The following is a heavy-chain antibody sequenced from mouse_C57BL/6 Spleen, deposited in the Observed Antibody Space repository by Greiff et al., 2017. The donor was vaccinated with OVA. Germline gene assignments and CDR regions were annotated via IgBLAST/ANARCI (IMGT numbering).Heavy chain of an antibody. J-gene: IGHJ3*01. D-gene: IGHD1-1*01. CDR3: ATYYGSSWFAY. CDR2: IYPGDGGT. Sequence: VQLQQSGPELVKPGASVKISCKASGYAFSSSWMNWVKQRPGKGLEWIGRIYPGDGGTNYNGKFKGKATLTVDKSSSTAYMQLSSLTSEDSAVYFCATYYGSSWFAYWGQGTLVTVSA. V-gene: IGHV1-82*01. CDR1: GYAFSSSW.